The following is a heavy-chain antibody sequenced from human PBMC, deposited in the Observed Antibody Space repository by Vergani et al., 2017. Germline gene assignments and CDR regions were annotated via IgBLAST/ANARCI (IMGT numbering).Heavy chain of an antibody. CDR3: ARSTDYPDDYVSSDYFRRTLDV. CDR1: GYSFSSYD. Sequence: QVQLVQSGAEVKKPGASVKVSCRASGYSFSSYDISWVRQATGQGLEWMGWMNPNSGTTGYAQKFQGRVTMTRNTSINTAYMELSRLSFEDAAWYYCARSTDYPDDYVSSDYFRRTLDVWGKGTTVTVS. D-gene: IGHD4/OR15-4a*01. V-gene: IGHV1-8*01. CDR2: MNPNSGTT. J-gene: IGHJ6*03.